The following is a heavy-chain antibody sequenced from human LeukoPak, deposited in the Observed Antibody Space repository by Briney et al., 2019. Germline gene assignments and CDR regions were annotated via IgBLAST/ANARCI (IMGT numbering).Heavy chain of an antibody. Sequence: GASVKVSCKASGYTFTNYIISWVRQAPGQGLEWMGWINPNSGGTNYAQKFQGRVTMTRDTSISTAYMELSRLRSDDTAVYYCAREYSSGQYYFDYWGQGTLVTVSS. CDR2: INPNSGGT. D-gene: IGHD6-19*01. V-gene: IGHV1-2*02. J-gene: IGHJ4*02. CDR1: GYTFTNYI. CDR3: AREYSSGQYYFDY.